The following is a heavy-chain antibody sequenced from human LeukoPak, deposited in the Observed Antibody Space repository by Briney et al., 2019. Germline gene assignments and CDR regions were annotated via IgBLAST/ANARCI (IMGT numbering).Heavy chain of an antibody. V-gene: IGHV4-38-2*02. J-gene: IGHJ5*02. Sequence: KASETLSLTCTVSGYSISSGYYWGWIRQPPGKGLEWIGSIYHSGSTYYNPSLKRRVTISLDTSKNQFSLKLSSVTAADTAIYYCARAYHSSWYLNWFDPWGQGTLVTVSS. CDR1: GYSISSGYY. CDR2: IYHSGST. D-gene: IGHD6-13*01. CDR3: ARAYHSSWYLNWFDP.